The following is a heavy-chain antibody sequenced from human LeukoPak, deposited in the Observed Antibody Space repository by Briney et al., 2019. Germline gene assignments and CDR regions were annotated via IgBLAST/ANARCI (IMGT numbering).Heavy chain of an antibody. Sequence: SESLSLTCAVSGGSISSYYWSWIRQPAGKGPEWIGRIYTSGSTNYNPSLKSRVTMSVDTSKNQFSLKLSSVTAADTAVYYCARERVGCSSTSCYDVFDYWGQGTLVTVSS. J-gene: IGHJ4*02. CDR2: IYTSGST. CDR1: GGSISSYY. CDR3: ARERVGCSSTSCYDVFDY. V-gene: IGHV4-4*07. D-gene: IGHD2-2*01.